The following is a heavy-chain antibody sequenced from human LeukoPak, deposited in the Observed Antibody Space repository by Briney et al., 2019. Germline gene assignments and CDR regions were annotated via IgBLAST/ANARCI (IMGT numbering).Heavy chain of an antibody. CDR2: IYTSGST. CDR1: GGSISRYY. J-gene: IGHJ4*02. D-gene: IGHD3-10*01. CDR3: ARTVYYGSGSYAFDY. Sequence: SETLSLTCKVSGGSISRYYWSWIRQPAGKGLEWIGRIYTSGSTNYNPYLKSRVTMSVDTSKNQFSLKLSSVTAADTALYYCARTVYYGSGSYAFDYWGQGTLVTVSS. V-gene: IGHV4-4*07.